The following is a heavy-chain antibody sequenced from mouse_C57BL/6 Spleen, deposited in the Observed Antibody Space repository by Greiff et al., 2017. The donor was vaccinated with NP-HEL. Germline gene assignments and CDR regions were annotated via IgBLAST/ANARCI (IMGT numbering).Heavy chain of an antibody. D-gene: IGHD2-3*01. CDR2: ISDGGSYT. Sequence: EVKLMESGGGLVKPGGSLKLSCAASGFTFSSYAMSWVRQTPEKRLEWVATISDGGSYTYYPDNVKGRFTISRDNAKNNLYLQMSHLKSEDTAMYYCARDPYDGYYVDYAMDYWGQGTSVTVSS. CDR1: GFTFSSYA. V-gene: IGHV5-4*01. CDR3: ARDPYDGYYVDYAMDY. J-gene: IGHJ4*01.